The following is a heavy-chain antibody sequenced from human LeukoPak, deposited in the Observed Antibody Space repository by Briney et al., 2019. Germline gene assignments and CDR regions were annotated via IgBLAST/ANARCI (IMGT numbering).Heavy chain of an antibody. Sequence: GGSLRLSCAAFGFPLSSYAMSWVRQAPGKGLEWVSATSSSDAGTYHADSVRGRFIISRDNSKNTLYLQMNSLRVEDTAVYYCHCSGGNCYTPWGQGTLVTVSS. V-gene: IGHV3-23*01. CDR3: HCSGGNCYTP. J-gene: IGHJ5*02. D-gene: IGHD2-15*01. CDR2: TSSSDAGT. CDR1: GFPLSSYA.